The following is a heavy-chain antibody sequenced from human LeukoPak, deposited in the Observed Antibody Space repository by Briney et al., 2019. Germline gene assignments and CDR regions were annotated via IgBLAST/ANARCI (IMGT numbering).Heavy chain of an antibody. J-gene: IGHJ5*02. V-gene: IGHV4-34*01. CDR1: GFTFSSYS. D-gene: IGHD6-6*01. CDR2: INHSGST. CDR3: ARAPTGGQLVSNWFDP. Sequence: PGGSLRLSCAASGFTFSSYSMNWVRQPPGKGLEWIGEINHSGSTNYNPSLKSRVTISVDTSKNQFSLKLSSVTAADTAVYYCARAPTGGQLVSNWFDPWGQGTLVTVSS.